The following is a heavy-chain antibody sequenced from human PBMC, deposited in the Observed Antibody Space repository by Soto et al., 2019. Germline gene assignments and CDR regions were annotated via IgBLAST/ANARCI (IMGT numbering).Heavy chain of an antibody. V-gene: IGHV3-53*04. CDR3: ARVTIPFCSGGRCYPPYFDY. Sequence: EVQLVESGGGLVQPGGSLRLSCAASGFTVSSNYMSWVRQAPGKGLEWVSVIYSGGSTYYADSVKGRFTISRHNSKNTLYLQMTSLRAEGTAVYYCARVTIPFCSGGRCYPPYFDYWGQGTLVTVSS. J-gene: IGHJ4*02. CDR1: GFTVSSNY. D-gene: IGHD2-15*01. CDR2: IYSGGST.